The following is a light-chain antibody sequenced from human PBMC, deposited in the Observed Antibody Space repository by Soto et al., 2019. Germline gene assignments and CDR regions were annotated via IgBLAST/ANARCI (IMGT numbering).Light chain of an antibody. CDR1: QGISNW. CDR3: QQANSFPLT. V-gene: IGKV1-12*01. J-gene: IGKJ4*01. CDR2: TGS. Sequence: DIQMTQSPSSVSASVGDRVSITCRASQGISNWLAWYQQKPGRAPKLLIYTGSSLQSGVPSRFSCTGSGTDFSLTISSLQHEDVATYYCQQANSFPLTFGGGTKVEIK.